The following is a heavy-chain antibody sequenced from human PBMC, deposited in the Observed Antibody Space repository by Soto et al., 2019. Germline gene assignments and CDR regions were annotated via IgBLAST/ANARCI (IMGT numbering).Heavy chain of an antibody. CDR3: ASWGKYDFWSRYYFDY. CDR1: GYTFTSYD. CDR2: MNPNSGNT. V-gene: IGHV1-8*01. J-gene: IGHJ4*02. Sequence: ASVKVSCKASGYTFTSYDINWVRQATGQGLEWMGWMNPNSGNTGYAQKFQGRVTMTRNTSISTAYMELSSLRSEDTAVYYCASWGKYDFWSRYYFDYWGQGTLVTVSS. D-gene: IGHD3-3*01.